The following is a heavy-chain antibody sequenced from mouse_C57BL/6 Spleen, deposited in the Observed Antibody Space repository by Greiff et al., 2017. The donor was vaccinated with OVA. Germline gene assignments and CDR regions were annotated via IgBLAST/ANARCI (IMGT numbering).Heavy chain of an antibody. D-gene: IGHD2-5*01. J-gene: IGHJ4*01. V-gene: IGHV2-5*01. Sequence: VQLQESGPGLVQPSQSLSITCTVSGFSLTSYGVHWVRQSPGKGLEWLGVIWRGGSTDYTAAFMSRMSITKDNSKSQVFFKMNSLQADDTAIYYCAKKDSNYDAMDYWGQGTSVTVSS. CDR3: AKKDSNYDAMDY. CDR1: GFSLTSYG. CDR2: IWRGGST.